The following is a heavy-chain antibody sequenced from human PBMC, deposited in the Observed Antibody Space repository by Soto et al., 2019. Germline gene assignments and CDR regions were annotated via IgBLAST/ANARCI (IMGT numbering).Heavy chain of an antibody. CDR1: GFTFSSYG. D-gene: IGHD5-12*01. CDR3: AREWNGMVV. V-gene: IGHV3-33*01. Sequence: QVQLVESGGGVVQPGRSLRLSCAASGFTFSSYGIHWVRQAPGKGLEWVAVIWYDGSNKYYADSVKGRFSISRDNSKNTVHLQMNSRTAEDTAEYHCAREWNGMVVWGQGTTVTVSS. CDR2: IWYDGSNK. J-gene: IGHJ6*02.